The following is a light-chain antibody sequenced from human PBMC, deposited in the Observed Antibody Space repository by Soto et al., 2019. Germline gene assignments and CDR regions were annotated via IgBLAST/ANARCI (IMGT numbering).Light chain of an antibody. CDR3: QQSYDLPRT. CDR2: YVS. CDR1: QSVSKY. V-gene: IGKV1-39*01. Sequence: DIQLTQSPSSLSASVGDTVPISCRTNQSVSKYTNWYQQKPGTAPKPLIYYVSSLHSGVPSRFSGSGSATDFTLTIISLQTEDVATCYCQQSYDLPRTFGQGTRVDIK. J-gene: IGKJ2*01.